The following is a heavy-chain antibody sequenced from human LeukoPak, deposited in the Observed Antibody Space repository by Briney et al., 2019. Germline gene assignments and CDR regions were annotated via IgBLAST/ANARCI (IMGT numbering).Heavy chain of an antibody. D-gene: IGHD5-12*01. CDR3: ARSGGYSGYDPPFDY. J-gene: IGHJ4*02. CDR2: IIPIFGTA. V-gene: IGHV1-69*01. CDR1: GGTFSSYA. Sequence: SVKVSSKASGGTFSSYAISWVRQAPGQRLEWMGGIIPIFGTANYAQKFQGRVTITADESTSTAYMELSSLRSEDTAVYYCARSGGYSGYDPPFDYWGQGTLVTVSS.